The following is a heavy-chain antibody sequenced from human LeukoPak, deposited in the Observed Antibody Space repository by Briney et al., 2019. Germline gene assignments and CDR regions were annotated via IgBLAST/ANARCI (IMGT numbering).Heavy chain of an antibody. CDR1: GGSVNYYF. V-gene: IGHV4-59*02. CDR3: ARVEEGYGSGRRENYYYYYMDV. J-gene: IGHJ6*03. CDR2: IHSSGRT. D-gene: IGHD3-10*01. Sequence: SETLSLTCTVSGGSVNYYFWSWIRQPPGKGLEWIGYIHSSGRTNYNPSLKSRVTISVDTSKNQFSLKLSSVTAADTAVYYCARVEEGYGSGRRENYYYYYMDVWGKGTTVTISS.